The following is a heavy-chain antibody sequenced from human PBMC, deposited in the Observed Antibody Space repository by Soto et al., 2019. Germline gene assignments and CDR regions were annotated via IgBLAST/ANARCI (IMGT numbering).Heavy chain of an antibody. CDR1: GFPFSRYD. Sequence: ESGGGVVHPGRSLRLSCAASGFPFSRYDMHWVRQAPGKGLEWVAVLWFDGSNEYYADSVQGRFTISRDNSKNTLYLQMDSLRAEDTAVYYCAKVLYASESFDSEAAPYGMDVWGQGTTVTVSS. CDR3: AKVLYASESFDSEAAPYGMDV. CDR2: LWFDGSNE. J-gene: IGHJ6*02. V-gene: IGHV3-33*06. D-gene: IGHD3-10*01.